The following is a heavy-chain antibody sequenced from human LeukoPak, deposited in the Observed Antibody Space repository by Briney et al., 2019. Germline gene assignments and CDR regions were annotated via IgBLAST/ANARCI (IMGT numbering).Heavy chain of an antibody. J-gene: IGHJ4*02. CDR3: ARQGTAYSFDF. V-gene: IGHV4-59*08. CDR2: IYSTVTT. CDR1: GGSISSYY. D-gene: IGHD5-12*01. Sequence: SETLSLTCTVSGGSISSYYWSWVRQPPGKGLEWIGYIYSTVTTNYNPSLKSRVTISVDTSKKQFFLKLSSVTAADTAVYYCARQGTAYSFDFWGQGTLVSVSS.